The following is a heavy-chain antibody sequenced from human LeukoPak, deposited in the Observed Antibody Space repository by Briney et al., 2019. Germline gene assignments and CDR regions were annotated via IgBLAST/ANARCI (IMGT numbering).Heavy chain of an antibody. CDR2: INHSGST. J-gene: IGHJ4*02. V-gene: IGHV4-34*01. D-gene: IGHD6-13*01. Sequence: PSETLSLTCTVSGGSISSYYWSWIRQPPGKGLEWIGEINHSGSTNYNPSLKSRVTISVDTSKNQFSLKLSSVTAADTAVYYCASTSSSCFDYWGQGTLVTVSS. CDR1: GGSISSYY. CDR3: ASTSSSCFDY.